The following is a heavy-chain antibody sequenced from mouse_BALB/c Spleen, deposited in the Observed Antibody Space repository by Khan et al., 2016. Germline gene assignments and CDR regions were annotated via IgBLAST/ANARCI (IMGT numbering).Heavy chain of an antibody. CDR2: TNTNTGEP. J-gene: IGHJ3*01. CDR3: AEDYYGSNWFTY. D-gene: IGHD1-1*01. Sequence: QIQLVQSGPELKKPGETVKISCKASGYTFTNYGTNRVKHAPGKGLKWMGWTNTNTGEPTYAEEFKGRFAFSLETFASTAYLLFNNIKNEDTATYFCAEDYYGSNWFTYWGQGTLVTVSA. V-gene: IGHV9-3*02. CDR1: GYTFTNYG.